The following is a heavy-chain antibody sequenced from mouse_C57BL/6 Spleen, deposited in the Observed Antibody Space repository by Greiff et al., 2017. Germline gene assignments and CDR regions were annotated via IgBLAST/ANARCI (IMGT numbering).Heavy chain of an antibody. CDR1: GYTFTSYW. V-gene: IGHV1-59*01. CDR3: AREGDYGSSYWYFDV. CDR2: IDPSDSYT. D-gene: IGHD1-1*01. Sequence: QVQLQQPGAELVRPGTSVKLSCKASGYTFTSYWMHWVKQRPGQGLEWIGVIDPSDSYTNYNQKFKGKATLTVDTSSSTAYMQLSSLTSEDSAVYSCAREGDYGSSYWYFDVWGTGTTVTVSS. J-gene: IGHJ1*03.